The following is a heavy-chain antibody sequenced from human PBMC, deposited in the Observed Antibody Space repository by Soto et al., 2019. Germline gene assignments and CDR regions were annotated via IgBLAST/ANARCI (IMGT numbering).Heavy chain of an antibody. CDR2: ISYDGSNK. Sequence: QVQLVESGGGVVQPGRSLRLSCAASGFTFSSYGMHWVRQAPGKGLEWVAVISYDGSNKYYADSVKGRFTISRDNSKNTLYLQMNSLRAEDTAVYYCAKDYYYILTGPTHYWGQGTLVTVSS. CDR1: GFTFSSYG. V-gene: IGHV3-30*18. J-gene: IGHJ4*02. D-gene: IGHD3-9*01. CDR3: AKDYYYILTGPTHY.